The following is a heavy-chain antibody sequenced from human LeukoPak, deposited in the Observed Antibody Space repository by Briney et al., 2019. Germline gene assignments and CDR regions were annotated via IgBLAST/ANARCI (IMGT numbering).Heavy chain of an antibody. Sequence: GGSLRLSCAASGSTVSSNYMSWVRQAPGKGLEWVSVIYSGGSTYYADSVKGRFTISRDNSKNTLYLQMNSLRAEDTAVYYCARDWQHMATVIYYFDYWGQGTLVTVSS. V-gene: IGHV3-53*01. D-gene: IGHD4-17*01. J-gene: IGHJ4*02. CDR3: ARDWQHMATVIYYFDY. CDR2: IYSGGST. CDR1: GSTVSSNY.